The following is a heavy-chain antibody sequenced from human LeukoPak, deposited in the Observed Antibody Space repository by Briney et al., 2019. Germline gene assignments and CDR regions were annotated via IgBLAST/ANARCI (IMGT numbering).Heavy chain of an antibody. V-gene: IGHV4-30-4*01. Sequence: PSQTLSLTCTVSGGSISSGDYYWSWIRQPPGKGLEWIGYIYYSGSTYYNPSLKSRATISVDTSKNQFSLKLSSVTAADTAVYYCARVIKTGPGYIQYYFDYWGQGTLVTVSS. CDR2: IYYSGST. CDR1: GGSISSGDYY. D-gene: IGHD3-9*01. J-gene: IGHJ4*02. CDR3: ARVIKTGPGYIQYYFDY.